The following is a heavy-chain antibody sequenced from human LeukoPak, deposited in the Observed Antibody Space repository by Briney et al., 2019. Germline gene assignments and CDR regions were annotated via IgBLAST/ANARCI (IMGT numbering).Heavy chain of an antibody. J-gene: IGHJ5*02. V-gene: IGHV4-30-4*01. D-gene: IGHD3-10*01. CDR1: GGSISSGDYY. Sequence: SETLSLTCTVSGGSISSGDYYWRWIRQRPGKGLEWIGYIYYSGSTYYNPSLKSRVTISVDTSKNQFSLKLSSVTAADTAVYYCARVGSGGSGSYLYNWFDPWGQGTLVTVSS. CDR3: ARVGSGGSGSYLYNWFDP. CDR2: IYYSGST.